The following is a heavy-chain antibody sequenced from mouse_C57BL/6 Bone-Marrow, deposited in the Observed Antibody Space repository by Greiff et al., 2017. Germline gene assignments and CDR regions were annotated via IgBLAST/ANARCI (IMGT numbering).Heavy chain of an antibody. CDR1: GFSLTSYG. V-gene: IGHV2-2*01. CDR3: ASTYYHGSSPAWFAY. D-gene: IGHD1-1*01. Sequence: QVQLQQSGPGLVQPSQSLSITCTVSGFSLTSYGVHWVRQSPGKGLEWLGVIWSGGSTDYNAAFISRLSISKDNSKSQVFFKMNSLQADDTAIYYCASTYYHGSSPAWFAYWGQGTLVTVSA. CDR2: IWSGGST. J-gene: IGHJ3*01.